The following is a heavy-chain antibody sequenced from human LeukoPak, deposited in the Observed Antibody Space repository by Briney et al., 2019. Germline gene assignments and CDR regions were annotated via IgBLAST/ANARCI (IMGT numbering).Heavy chain of an antibody. CDR2: MYHTGLT. D-gene: IGHD2-15*01. CDR1: GYSINSGYY. CDR3: ARSGGY. Sequence: SETLSLTCTVSGYSINSGYYWGWIRQPPGKGLEWIGSMYHTGLTYYNPSLKSRLTLSVDTSKNQLSLKLSSVTAADTAVYYCARSGGYWGQGTLVTVS. J-gene: IGHJ4*02. V-gene: IGHV4-38-2*02.